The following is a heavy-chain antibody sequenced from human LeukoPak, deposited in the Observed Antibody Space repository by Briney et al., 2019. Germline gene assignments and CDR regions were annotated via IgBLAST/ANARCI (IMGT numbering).Heavy chain of an antibody. CDR1: GGSFSGYY. J-gene: IGHJ6*02. Sequence: SETLSFTCAVYGGSFSGYYWSWIRQPPGKGLEWIGEINHSGSTNYNPSLKSRVTISVDTSKNQFSLKLSSVTAADTAVYYCARGLMGTDGMDVWGQGTTVTVSS. D-gene: IGHD1-1*01. V-gene: IGHV4-34*01. CDR2: INHSGST. CDR3: ARGLMGTDGMDV.